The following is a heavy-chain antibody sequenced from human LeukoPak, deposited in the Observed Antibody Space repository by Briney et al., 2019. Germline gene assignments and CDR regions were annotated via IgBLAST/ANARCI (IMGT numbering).Heavy chain of an antibody. CDR1: GYTFTSYG. Sequence: ASVKVSCKASGYTFTSYGISWVRQAPGQGLEWMGWISAYNGNTNYAQKLQGRVTMTTDTSTSTAYMELRSLRSDDTAVYYCARGLDGLGFRYYYMDVWGKGTTVTVSS. CDR2: ISAYNGNT. J-gene: IGHJ6*03. D-gene: IGHD5/OR15-5a*01. CDR3: ARGLDGLGFRYYYMDV. V-gene: IGHV1-18*01.